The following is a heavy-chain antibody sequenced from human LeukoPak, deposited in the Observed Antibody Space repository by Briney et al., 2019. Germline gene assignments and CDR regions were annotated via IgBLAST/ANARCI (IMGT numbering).Heavy chain of an antibody. Sequence: PSETLSLTCAVYGGSFSGYYWSWIRQPPGKGLEWIGEINHSGSTNYNPSLKSRVTILVDTSKNQFSLKLSSVTAADTAVYYCARGGALIVVVPANWFDPWGQGTLVTVSS. D-gene: IGHD2-2*01. CDR3: ARGGALIVVVPANWFDP. V-gene: IGHV4-34*01. CDR2: INHSGST. J-gene: IGHJ5*02. CDR1: GGSFSGYY.